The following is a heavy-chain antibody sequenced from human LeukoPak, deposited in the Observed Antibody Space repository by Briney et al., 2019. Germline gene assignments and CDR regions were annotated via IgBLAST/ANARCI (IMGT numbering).Heavy chain of an antibody. CDR2: IKQDGSEK. Sequence: PGGSLRLSCAASGFTFSNYWMSWVRQAPGKGLEWVANIKQDGSEKYYVDSVKGRFTISRDNAKNSLYLQMNSLRAEDTAVYYCARALYYDILTGFYFYWGQGTLVTVSS. CDR3: ARALYYDILTGFYFY. D-gene: IGHD3-9*01. CDR1: GFTFSNYW. V-gene: IGHV3-7*03. J-gene: IGHJ4*02.